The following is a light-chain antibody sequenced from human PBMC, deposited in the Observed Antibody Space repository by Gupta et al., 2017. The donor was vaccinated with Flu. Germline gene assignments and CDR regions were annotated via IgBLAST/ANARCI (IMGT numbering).Light chain of an antibody. CDR2: AAS. J-gene: IGKJ5*01. CDR3: QTAARLAST. Sequence: DIQMTQYPSSVSASVGDRVTITCRASQGISNWVAGDQQKPGKAPKVRSYAASSLRSGLPSRGSGSGSGTDVTLTIRSLQPEDDATDYGQTAARLASTCGQGTRLEIQ. V-gene: IGKV1D-12*01. CDR1: QGISNW.